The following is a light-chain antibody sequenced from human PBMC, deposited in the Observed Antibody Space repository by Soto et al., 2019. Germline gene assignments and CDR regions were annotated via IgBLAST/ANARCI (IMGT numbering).Light chain of an antibody. J-gene: IGKJ2*01. Sequence: EIVLTQSPGTLSLSPGERATLSCRASQGVSSSSLAWYQQKPGQAPSLLIYGASSRATGIPDRFSGSGSGTDFTLTISRLEPEDFAVYYCQQYGSSPRTFGQGTKLEIK. CDR1: QGVSSSS. CDR3: QQYGSSPRT. V-gene: IGKV3-20*01. CDR2: GAS.